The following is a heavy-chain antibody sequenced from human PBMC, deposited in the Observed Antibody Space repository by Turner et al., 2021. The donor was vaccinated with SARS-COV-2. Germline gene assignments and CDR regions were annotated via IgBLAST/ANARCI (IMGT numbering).Heavy chain of an antibody. V-gene: IGHV4-34*01. D-gene: IGHD3-3*01. CDR1: GGSLSGYY. Sequence: QVQLQQWGAGPLKPSETLSLICAVNGGSLSGYYWTWIRQPPGKGLVWIGEVHPYGTTYYHPSLKSRVSMSVDTSKNQFSLKLNSVTAADTAFYYCARGDDPRKSGVVWGQGTLVTVSS. CDR2: VHPYGTT. J-gene: IGHJ4*02. CDR3: ARGDDPRKSGVV.